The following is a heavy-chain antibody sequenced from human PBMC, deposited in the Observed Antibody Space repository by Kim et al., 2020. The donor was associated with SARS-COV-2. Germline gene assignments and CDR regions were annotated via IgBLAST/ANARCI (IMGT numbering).Heavy chain of an antibody. D-gene: IGHD3-3*01. CDR1: GYTFTSYD. J-gene: IGHJ6*02. CDR3: ARGHETGDFVPHYYYYYGMDV. CDR2: MNPNSGNT. Sequence: ASVKVSCKASGYTFTSYDINWVRQATGQGLEWIGWMNPNSGNTGYAQKFQGRVTMTRNTSISTAYMELSSLRSEDTAVYYCARGHETGDFVPHYYYYYGMDVWGQGTTVTVS. V-gene: IGHV1-8*01.